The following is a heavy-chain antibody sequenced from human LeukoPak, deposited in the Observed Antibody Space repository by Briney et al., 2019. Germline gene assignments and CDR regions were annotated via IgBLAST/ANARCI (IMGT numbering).Heavy chain of an antibody. CDR1: GFTFSSYG. CDR3: AKVGSSGRGIDY. J-gene: IGHJ4*02. D-gene: IGHD1-26*01. V-gene: IGHV3-30*18. CDR2: ISYDGSNK. Sequence: PGGSLRLSCAASGFTFSSYGTHWVRQAPGKGLEWVAVISYDGSNKYYADSVKGRFTISRDNSKNTLYLQMNSLRAEDTAVYYCAKVGSSGRGIDYWGQGTLVTVSS.